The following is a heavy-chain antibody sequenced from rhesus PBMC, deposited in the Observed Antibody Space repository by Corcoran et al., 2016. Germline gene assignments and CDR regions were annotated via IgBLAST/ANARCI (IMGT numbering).Heavy chain of an antibody. CDR2: IYWDDDK. V-gene: IGHV2-174*01. Sequence: QVTLKESGPALVKPTQTLTLTCTFSGFSLTTSGMGVGWIRQPPGTALEWLALIYWDDDKRYSTSLKSRLTISKDTSKNQVVLTMTNMDPVDTATYYCARYTYYYTAKGRFDVWGPGVLVTVSS. D-gene: IGHD3-16*01. CDR1: GFSLTTSGMG. J-gene: IGHJ5-1*01. CDR3: ARYTYYYTAKGRFDV.